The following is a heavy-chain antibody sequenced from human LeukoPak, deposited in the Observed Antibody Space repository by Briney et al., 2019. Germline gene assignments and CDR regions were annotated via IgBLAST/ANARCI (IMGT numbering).Heavy chain of an antibody. Sequence: TGGTLRLSCAASGFTFSRYGMSWVRQAPGKGLEWVSAISGSGGSTYYADSVKGRFTISRDNAKNSLYLQMNSLRAEDTAVYYCARDRQLNYYYYMDVWGKGTTVTVSS. V-gene: IGHV3-23*01. CDR2: ISGSGGST. CDR1: GFTFSRYG. D-gene: IGHD6-6*01. J-gene: IGHJ6*03. CDR3: ARDRQLNYYYYMDV.